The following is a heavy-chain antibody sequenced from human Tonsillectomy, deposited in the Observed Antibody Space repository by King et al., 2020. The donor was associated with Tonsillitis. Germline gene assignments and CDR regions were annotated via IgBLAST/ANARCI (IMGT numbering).Heavy chain of an antibody. CDR1: GFPFSKYG. J-gene: IGHJ3*02. V-gene: IGHV3-30*02. CDR3: AKGVRADYGDTYDALAI. Sequence: VQLVESGGGVVQPGGSLRLSCAASGFPFSKYGIYWVRQAPGKGPEWVTAIGNDGERKYYGDSVKGRFTISRDNSKNTIYVQMNGLTVEDTAVYYCAKGVRADYGDTYDALAIWGQGTMVTVSS. CDR2: IGNDGERK. D-gene: IGHD4-17*01.